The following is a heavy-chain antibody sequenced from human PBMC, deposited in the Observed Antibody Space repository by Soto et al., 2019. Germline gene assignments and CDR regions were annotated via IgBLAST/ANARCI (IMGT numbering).Heavy chain of an antibody. CDR3: AHRPRGYAYYFDY. Sequence: QITLKESGPTLVKPTQTLTLTCTFSGFSLSTRGVGVAWIRQPPGKALEWLALIFWDDDKWYSPSLKSRLTITEDTPKNQVVHTMTDLDPVDPATYYCAHRPRGYAYYFDYWGQGTLVTVSS. CDR2: IFWDDDK. D-gene: IGHD5-12*01. CDR1: GFSLSTRGVG. J-gene: IGHJ4*02. V-gene: IGHV2-5*02.